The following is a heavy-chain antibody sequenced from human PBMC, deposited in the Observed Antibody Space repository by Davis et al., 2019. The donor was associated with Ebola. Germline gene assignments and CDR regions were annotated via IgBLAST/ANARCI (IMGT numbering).Heavy chain of an antibody. CDR2: INAGNGNR. D-gene: IGHD3-10*01. CDR1: GYTFTNYA. Sequence: AASVKVSCKASGYTFTNYAIHWVRQAPGQRLEWLGWINAGNGNRKYSQKYQARVTISRDTSANTVYMELSSLGSEDTAVYYCARGKGVLWFGELLYQLGYYYGMDVWGKGTTVTVSS. V-gene: IGHV1-3*01. J-gene: IGHJ6*04. CDR3: ARGKGVLWFGELLYQLGYYYGMDV.